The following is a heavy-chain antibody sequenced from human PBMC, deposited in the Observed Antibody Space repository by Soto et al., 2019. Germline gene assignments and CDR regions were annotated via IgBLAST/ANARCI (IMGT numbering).Heavy chain of an antibody. D-gene: IGHD2-15*01. CDR3: ATRQGGSYNWFDP. CDR2: LYYSGNT. J-gene: IGHJ5*02. Sequence: LSLTCTVSGGSISRSSYSWAWIRQPPGKGLEWIGTLYYSGNTYYSPSLKSRVTISVDTSKNQFSLKLSSVTAADTAVYYCATRQGGSYNWFDPWGQGTLVTVSS. V-gene: IGHV4-39*01. CDR1: GGSISRSSYS.